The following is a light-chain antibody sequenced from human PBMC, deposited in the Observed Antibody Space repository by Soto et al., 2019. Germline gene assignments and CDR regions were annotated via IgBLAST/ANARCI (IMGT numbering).Light chain of an antibody. CDR3: QQYNSYLVLT. V-gene: IGKV1-5*01. CDR1: QSISSW. J-gene: IGKJ4*01. CDR2: DAS. Sequence: DIQMTHSPSTLAASVGDRVTITCRASQSISSWLAWYQQKPGKAPKLLIYDASSLESGVPSRFSGSGSGTEFTLTISSLQPDDFATYYCQQYNSYLVLTFGGGTKVDIK.